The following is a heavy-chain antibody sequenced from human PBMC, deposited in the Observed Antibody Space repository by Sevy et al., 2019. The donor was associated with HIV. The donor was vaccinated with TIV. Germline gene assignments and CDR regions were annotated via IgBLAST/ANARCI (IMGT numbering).Heavy chain of an antibody. D-gene: IGHD6-13*01. CDR1: GFTFSNYA. CDR2: ISGSGIST. J-gene: IGHJ6*02. V-gene: IGHV3-23*01. CDR3: AKTRPGLAATDYYYFGMDV. Sequence: GESLKISCATSGFTFSNYAMTWVRQTPGKGLEWVSSISGSGISTFYSGSVEGRFTISRDNSKNTLYLQMNSLRVEDTAVYYCAKTRPGLAATDYYYFGMDVSGQGTAVTVSS.